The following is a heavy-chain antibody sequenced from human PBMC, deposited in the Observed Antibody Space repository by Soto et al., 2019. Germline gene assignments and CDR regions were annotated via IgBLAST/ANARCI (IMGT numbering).Heavy chain of an antibody. D-gene: IGHD7-27*01. Sequence: SETLSLTCTVSGGSISSYYWSWIRQPPGKGLEWIGYIYYSGSTNYNPSLKSRVTISVDTSKNQFSLKLSSVTAADTAVYYCARQGTGDGADYWGQGTLVTVS. CDR3: ARQGTGDGADY. CDR2: IYYSGST. CDR1: GGSISSYY. J-gene: IGHJ4*02. V-gene: IGHV4-59*08.